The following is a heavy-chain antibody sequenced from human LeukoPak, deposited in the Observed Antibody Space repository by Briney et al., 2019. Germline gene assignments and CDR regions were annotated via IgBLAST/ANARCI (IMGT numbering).Heavy chain of an antibody. CDR1: GFTFSNHG. V-gene: IGHV3-33*06. CDR2: IWYDGSNK. Sequence: GGSLRLSCAASGFTFSNHGMHWVRQAPGKGLEWVAVIWYDGSNKYYADSVKGRFTTSRDNSKNTLYLQMNSLRAEDTAIYYCAKDTRSRYLQDWGQGTLVTASS. CDR3: AKDTRSRYLQD. D-gene: IGHD3-16*01. J-gene: IGHJ1*01.